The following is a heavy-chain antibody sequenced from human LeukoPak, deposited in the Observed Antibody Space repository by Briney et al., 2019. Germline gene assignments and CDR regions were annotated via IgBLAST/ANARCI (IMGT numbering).Heavy chain of an antibody. CDR2: ISGYSNYI. V-gene: IGHV3-21*04. CDR1: GFTFSISA. D-gene: IGHD1-1*01. J-gene: IGHJ4*02. CDR3: ATMFRLEAAYYYLDF. Sequence: KTGGSLRLSCAASGFTFSISALNWVRQAPGKGLEWVASISGYSNYIYYADSVKGRFTTSRDNAKNLVYLQMNSLRAEDSAVYFCATMFRLEAAYYYLDFWGQGTLVTVSS.